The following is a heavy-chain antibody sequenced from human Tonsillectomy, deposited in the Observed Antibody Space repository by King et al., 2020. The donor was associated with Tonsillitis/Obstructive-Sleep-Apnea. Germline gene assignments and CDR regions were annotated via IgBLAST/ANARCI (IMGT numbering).Heavy chain of an antibody. V-gene: IGHV3-23*04. Sequence: VQLVESGGGLVQPGGSLRLSCAASGFTFSSYAMSWVRQAPGKGLEWVSAISGSGGSTYYADSVKGRFTISRDNSKNTLYLQMNSLRAEDTAVYYCAKSKNYDILTGSPKEAFDIWGQGTMVTVSS. D-gene: IGHD3-9*01. CDR1: GFTFSSYA. CDR3: AKSKNYDILTGSPKEAFDI. CDR2: ISGSGGST. J-gene: IGHJ3*02.